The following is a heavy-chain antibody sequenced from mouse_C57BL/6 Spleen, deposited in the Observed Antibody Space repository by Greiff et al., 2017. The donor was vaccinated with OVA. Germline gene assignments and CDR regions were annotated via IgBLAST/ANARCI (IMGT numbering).Heavy chain of an antibody. CDR2: IRSKSNNYAT. Sequence: EVQLVESGGGLVQPKGSLKLSCAASGFSFNTYAMNWVRQAPGKGLEWVARIRSKSNNYATYYADSVKDRFTISRDDSESMLYLQMNNLKTEDTAMYYCVRGAYYSNHVEFAYWGQGTLVTVSA. CDR3: VRGAYYSNHVEFAY. D-gene: IGHD2-5*01. J-gene: IGHJ3*01. V-gene: IGHV10-1*01. CDR1: GFSFNTYA.